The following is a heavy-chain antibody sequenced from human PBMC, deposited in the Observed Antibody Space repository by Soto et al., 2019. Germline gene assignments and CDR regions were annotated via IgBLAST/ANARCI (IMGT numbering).Heavy chain of an antibody. CDR1: GYSFTSYW. J-gene: IGHJ6*02. Sequence: ESLKISCKGSGYSFTSYWISWVRQMPGKGLEWMGRIDPSDSYTNYSPSFQGHVTISADKSISTAYLQWSSLKASDTAMYYCARRDCSGGSCYFDYYYGMDVWGQGTTVTVSS. D-gene: IGHD2-15*01. CDR2: IDPSDSYT. CDR3: ARRDCSGGSCYFDYYYGMDV. V-gene: IGHV5-10-1*01.